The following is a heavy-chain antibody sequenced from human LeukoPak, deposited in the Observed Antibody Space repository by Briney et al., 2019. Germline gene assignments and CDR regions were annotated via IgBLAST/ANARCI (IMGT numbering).Heavy chain of an antibody. V-gene: IGHV3-23*01. CDR2: ISGSGTNT. CDR1: GFTFSSYG. D-gene: IGHD1-26*01. Sequence: GGSLRLSCAASGFTFSSYGMSWVRQAPGKGLECVSVISGSGTNTYYADSVKGRFTISRDNSKNTLYLQMNSLRAEDTAVYYCAKSIFLGARDAFDIWGQGTMVTVSS. J-gene: IGHJ3*02. CDR3: AKSIFLGARDAFDI.